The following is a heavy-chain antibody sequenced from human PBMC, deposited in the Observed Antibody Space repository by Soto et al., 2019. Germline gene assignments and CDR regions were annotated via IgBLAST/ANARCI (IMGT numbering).Heavy chain of an antibody. CDR3: VSYSESSGWQENYGMDV. CDR1: GGSISSGGYY. CDR2: IYYSGST. D-gene: IGHD6-19*01. Sequence: SETLSLTCTVSGGSISSGGYYWSWIRQHPGKGLEWIGYIYYSGSTYYNPSLKSRVTISVDTSKNQFSLKLSSVTAADTAVYYCVSYSESSGWQENYGMDVWGQGTTVTVSS. V-gene: IGHV4-31*03. J-gene: IGHJ6*02.